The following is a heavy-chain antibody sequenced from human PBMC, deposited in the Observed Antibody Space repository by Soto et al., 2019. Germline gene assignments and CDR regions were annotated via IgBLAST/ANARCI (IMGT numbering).Heavy chain of an antibody. D-gene: IGHD6-6*01. CDR2: IIPIVGTA. J-gene: IGHJ4*02. Sequence: AASVKVSCKASGGTFSSYAISWVRQAPGQGLEWMAGIIPIVGTANYEQKFQGRVTITANESTSTAYMELSSLRSEDTAVYYCARGIAAYDYWGQGTLVTVSS. CDR1: GGTFSSYA. V-gene: IGHV1-69*13. CDR3: ARGIAAYDY.